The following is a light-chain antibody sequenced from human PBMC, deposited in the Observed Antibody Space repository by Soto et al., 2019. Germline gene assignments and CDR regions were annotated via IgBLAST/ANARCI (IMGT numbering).Light chain of an antibody. CDR3: QQRSNWSYT. CDR1: QSVGSS. J-gene: IGKJ2*01. Sequence: EIVLTQSPATLSLSPGERAALSCRASQSVGSSLAWYQQKPGQAPRLLIYDASNRATGIPARFSGSGSGTDFTLTISSLEPEDFAVYYCQQRSNWSYTFGQGTKLEIK. CDR2: DAS. V-gene: IGKV3-11*01.